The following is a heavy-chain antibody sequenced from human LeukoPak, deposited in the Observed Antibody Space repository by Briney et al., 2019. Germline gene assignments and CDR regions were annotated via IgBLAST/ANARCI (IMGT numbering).Heavy chain of an antibody. V-gene: IGHV3-11*01. CDR1: GFTFSDYY. Sequence: GSLRLSCAASGFTFSDYYMSWIRQAPGKGLEWVSYISSSGSTIYYADSVKGRFTISRDNAKNSLYLQMNSLRAEDTAVYYCARGCSGGSCYYDYFDYWGQGTLVTVSS. J-gene: IGHJ4*02. CDR2: ISSSGSTI. CDR3: ARGCSGGSCYYDYFDY. D-gene: IGHD2-15*01.